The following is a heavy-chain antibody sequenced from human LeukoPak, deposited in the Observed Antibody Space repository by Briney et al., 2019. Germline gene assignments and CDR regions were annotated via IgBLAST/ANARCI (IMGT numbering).Heavy chain of an antibody. CDR3: ARSVITMVRGVIITYPYFDY. CDR1: GGSISSGSYY. Sequence: SQTLSLTCTVSGGSISSGSYYWSWIRQPAGKGLEWIGRIYTSGSTNYNPSLKSRVTISVDTSKNQFSLKLSSVTAADTAVYYCARSVITMVRGVIITYPYFDYWGQGTLVTVSS. V-gene: IGHV4-61*02. CDR2: IYTSGST. D-gene: IGHD3-10*01. J-gene: IGHJ4*02.